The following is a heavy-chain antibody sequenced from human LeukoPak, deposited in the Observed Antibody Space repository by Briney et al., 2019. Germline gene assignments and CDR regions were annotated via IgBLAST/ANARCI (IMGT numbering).Heavy chain of an antibody. J-gene: IGHJ5*02. V-gene: IGHV3-23*01. CDR3: ARDLNWFDP. Sequence: GGSLRLSCAASGVTFSSYGMNWVRQAPGKGLEWVSFIRGSGGSTYYADSVKGRFTISRDNSKNTLYLQMNSLRAEDTAVYYCARDLNWFDPWGQGTLVTVSS. CDR1: GVTFSSYG. CDR2: IRGSGGST.